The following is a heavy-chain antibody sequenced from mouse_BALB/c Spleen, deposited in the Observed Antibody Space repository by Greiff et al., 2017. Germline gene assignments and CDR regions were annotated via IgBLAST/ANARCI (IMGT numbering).Heavy chain of an antibody. Sequence: EVKVVESGGGLVKPGGSLKLSCAASGFTFSSYTMSWVRQTPEKRLEWVATISSGGSYTYYPDSVKGRFTISRDNAKNTLYLQMSSLKSEDTAMYYCTRDPPSDYWGQGTTLTVSS. CDR3: TRDPPSDY. J-gene: IGHJ2*01. V-gene: IGHV5-6-4*01. CDR1: GFTFSSYT. CDR2: ISSGGSYT.